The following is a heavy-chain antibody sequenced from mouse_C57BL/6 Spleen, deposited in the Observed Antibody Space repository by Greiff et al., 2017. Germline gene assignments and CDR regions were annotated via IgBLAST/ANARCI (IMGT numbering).Heavy chain of an antibody. V-gene: IGHV2-6*03. CDR3: ARRGSSSPYAMDY. D-gene: IGHD1-1*01. CDR1: GFSLTSYG. Sequence: QVQLKESGPGLVAPSQSLSITCTVSGFSLTSYGVHWVRQPPGKGLEWLVVIWSDGSTTYNSALKSRLSISKDNSKSQVFLKMNSLQTDDTAMYYCARRGSSSPYAMDYWGQGTSVTVSS. J-gene: IGHJ4*01. CDR2: IWSDGST.